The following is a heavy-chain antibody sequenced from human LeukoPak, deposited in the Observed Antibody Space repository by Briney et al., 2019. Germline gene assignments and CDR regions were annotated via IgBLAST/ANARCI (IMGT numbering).Heavy chain of an antibody. J-gene: IGHJ4*02. CDR1: GGSISSGGYY. Sequence: SQTLSLTCTVSGGSISSGGYYWSWIRQHPGKGLEWIGYTYYSGSTYYSPSLKSRVTISVDTSKNQFSLKLSSVTAADTAVYYCARDGEQQLGSNWGQGTLVTVSS. CDR3: ARDGEQQLGSN. CDR2: TYYSGST. D-gene: IGHD6-13*01. V-gene: IGHV4-31*03.